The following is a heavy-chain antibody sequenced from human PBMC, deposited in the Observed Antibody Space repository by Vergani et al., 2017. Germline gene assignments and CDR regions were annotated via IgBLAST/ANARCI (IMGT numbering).Heavy chain of an antibody. D-gene: IGHD2-15*01. CDR3: ARRSGGYCSGGSCYMGWYFDL. CDR1: GYSFTSYW. V-gene: IGHV5-51*01. J-gene: IGHJ2*01. CDR2: IYPGDSDT. Sequence: EVQLVQSGAEVKKPGESLKISCKGSGYSFTSYWIGWVRQMPGKGLEWMGIIYPGDSDTRYSPSFQGQVTISADKSISTAYLQWSSLKDSDTAMYYCARRSGGYCSGGSCYMGWYFDLWGRGTLVTVSS.